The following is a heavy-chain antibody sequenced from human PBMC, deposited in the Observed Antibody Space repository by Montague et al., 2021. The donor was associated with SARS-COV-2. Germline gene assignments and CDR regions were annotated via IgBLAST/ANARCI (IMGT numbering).Heavy chain of an antibody. CDR3: AKLGSYTDY. CDR2: ISWNSGSI. J-gene: IGHJ4*02. Sequence: SLRFSCAASGFTFDDYAMHWVRQAPGKGLEWVSGISWNSGSIGYADSVKGRFTISRDNAKNSLYLQMNSLRAEDTALYYCAKLGSYTDYWGQGTLVTVSS. V-gene: IGHV3-9*01. D-gene: IGHD2-2*02. CDR1: GFTFDDYA.